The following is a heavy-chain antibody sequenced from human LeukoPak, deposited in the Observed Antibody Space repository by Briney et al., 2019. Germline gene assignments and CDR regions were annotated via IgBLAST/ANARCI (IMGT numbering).Heavy chain of an antibody. V-gene: IGHV3-66*01. D-gene: IGHD6-6*01. CDR3: ARDPVGSSFDY. CDR1: GFTVSSNY. Sequence: PGGSLRLSCAASGFTVSSNYMSWVRQAPGKGLEWVSVIYSGGSTYYADSVKGRFTISRDNSKNTLYLQMNSLRAEDTAVYYCARDPVGSSFDYWGQGTLVTVSS. J-gene: IGHJ4*02. CDR2: IYSGGST.